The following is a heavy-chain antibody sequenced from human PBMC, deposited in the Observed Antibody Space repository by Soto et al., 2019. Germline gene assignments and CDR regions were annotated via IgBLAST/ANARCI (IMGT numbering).Heavy chain of an antibody. J-gene: IGHJ6*02. D-gene: IGHD2-15*01. CDR1: GYGNTSYG. CDR3: ARDLYNVRSVVAASNMDV. Sequence: ASVKVSCKASGYGNTSYGISWVRQAPGQGLEWMGWISAYNGNTNYAQKLQGRVTMTTDTSTSTAYMELRSLRSDDTAVYYCARDLYNVRSVVAASNMDVWGQGTTVTVSS. CDR2: ISAYNGNT. V-gene: IGHV1-18*01.